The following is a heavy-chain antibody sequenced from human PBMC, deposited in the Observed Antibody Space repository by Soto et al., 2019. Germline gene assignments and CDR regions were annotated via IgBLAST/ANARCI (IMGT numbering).Heavy chain of an antibody. V-gene: IGHV1-69*13. CDR1: GGTFSSYA. Sequence: SVKVSCKASGGTFSSYAISWVRQAPGQGLEWMGGIIPIFGTANYAQKFQGRVTITADESTSTAYMELSSLRSEDTAVYYRARGGDIVVVPGALGGYYYYYYGMDVWGQGTTVTVSS. CDR2: IIPIFGTA. CDR3: ARGGDIVVVPGALGGYYYYYYGMDV. D-gene: IGHD2-2*01. J-gene: IGHJ6*02.